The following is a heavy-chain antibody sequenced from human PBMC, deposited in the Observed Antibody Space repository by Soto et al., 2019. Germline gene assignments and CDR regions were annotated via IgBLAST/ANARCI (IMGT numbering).Heavy chain of an antibody. CDR3: ARDLVYKAMVEGY. CDR2: ISYDGRNK. J-gene: IGHJ4*02. D-gene: IGHD5-18*01. CDR1: GFTFSSYA. V-gene: IGHV3-30-3*01. Sequence: QVQLVESGGGVVQPGRSLRLSCAASGFTFSSYAMHWVRQAPGKGLEWVAVISYDGRNKYYADSVKGRFTISRDNSKNTLYLQMNSLRAEDTAVYYCARDLVYKAMVEGYCGQGTLVTVSS.